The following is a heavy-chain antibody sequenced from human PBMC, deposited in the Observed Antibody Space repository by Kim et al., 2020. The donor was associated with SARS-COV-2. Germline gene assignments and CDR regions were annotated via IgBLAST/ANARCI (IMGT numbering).Heavy chain of an antibody. CDR2: IYYSGST. D-gene: IGHD6-19*01. CDR3: ARGADSSGWYSARRGMDV. V-gene: IGHV4-59*13. Sequence: SETLSLTCTVSGGSISSYYWSWIRQPPGKGLEWIGYIYYSGSTNYNPSLKSRVTISVDTSKNQFSLKLSSVTAADTAVYYCARGADSSGWYSARRGMDVWGQGTTVTVSS. J-gene: IGHJ6*02. CDR1: GGSISSYY.